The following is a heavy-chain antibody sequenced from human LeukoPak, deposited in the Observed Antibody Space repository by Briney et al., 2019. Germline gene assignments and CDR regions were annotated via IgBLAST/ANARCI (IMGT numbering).Heavy chain of an antibody. D-gene: IGHD3-16*01. CDR3: ASSSLRGSDAFDI. CDR2: TYYRSKWYT. J-gene: IGHJ3*02. V-gene: IGHV6-1*01. CDR1: GDSVSNNNAA. Sequence: SQTLSLTFAISGDSVSNNNAAWNWIRQSPSRGLEWLGRTYYRSKWYTDYAVSVSSRITINPDASKNQFSLQLNSVTPGDTAVYYCASSSLRGSDAFDIWGQGTMVTVSS.